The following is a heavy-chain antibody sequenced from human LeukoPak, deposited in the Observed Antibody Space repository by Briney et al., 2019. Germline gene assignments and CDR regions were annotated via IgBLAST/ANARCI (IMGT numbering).Heavy chain of an antibody. CDR3: ARDLAVFDAFDI. J-gene: IGHJ3*02. D-gene: IGHD1-14*01. Sequence: SETLSLTCTVSGGSISSYYWSWIRQPAGKGLEWIGRIYVSGSTNYNPSLKSRATMSVDTSKNQFFLKLSSVTAADTAVYYCARDLAVFDAFDIWGQGTMVTVSS. V-gene: IGHV4-4*07. CDR1: GGSISSYY. CDR2: IYVSGST.